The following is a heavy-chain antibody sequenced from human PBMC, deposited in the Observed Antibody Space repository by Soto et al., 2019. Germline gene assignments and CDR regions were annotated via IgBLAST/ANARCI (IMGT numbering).Heavy chain of an antibody. V-gene: IGHV3-23*01. CDR2: ISGNAGTT. Sequence: EVQLLASGGGLVQPGGSLRLSCAASGFTFSDYAMSWVRQAPGTGLEWVSHISGNAGTTNYADSVKGRFTISRDNSKNTVYLQMSSLRAEDTAVYYCAKDGWEVLHFHYWGRGTQVTVSS. J-gene: IGHJ4*02. CDR1: GFTFSDYA. D-gene: IGHD1-26*01. CDR3: AKDGWEVLHFHY.